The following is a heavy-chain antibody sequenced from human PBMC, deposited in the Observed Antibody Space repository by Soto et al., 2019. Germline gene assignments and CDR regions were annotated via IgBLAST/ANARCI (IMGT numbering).Heavy chain of an antibody. V-gene: IGHV1-69*13. CDR2: IIPIFGTA. CDR3: ARDLLGGTSLYYFDY. CDR1: GGTFSSYA. J-gene: IGHJ4*02. D-gene: IGHD2-2*01. Sequence: SVKVSCKASGGTFSSYAISWVRQAPGQGLEWMGGIIPIFGTANYAQKFQGRVTITADESTSTAYMELSSLRSEDTAVYYCARDLLGGTSLYYFDYWGQGTLVTVSS.